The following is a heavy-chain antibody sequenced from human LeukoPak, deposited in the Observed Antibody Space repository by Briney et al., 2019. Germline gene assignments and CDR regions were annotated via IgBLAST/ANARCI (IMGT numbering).Heavy chain of an antibody. V-gene: IGHV3-30*03. J-gene: IGHJ3*01. D-gene: IGHD6-19*01. CDR2: ISYDGSNQ. CDR3: ARLEMAASGAFDV. CDR1: GFFIEKYG. Sequence: GGSLRLSCTASGFFIEKYGLHWVRQPPGKGLEWVAVISYDGSNQYYEDSMKGRFTISRDNSKNTLYLQMNSLRAEDTAVYYCARLEMAASGAFDVWGQGTLVTVSS.